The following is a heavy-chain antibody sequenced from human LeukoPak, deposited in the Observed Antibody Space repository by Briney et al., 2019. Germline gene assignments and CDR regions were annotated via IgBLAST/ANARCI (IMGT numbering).Heavy chain of an antibody. Sequence: GGSLRLSCATSGFTFSNACMNWVRQAPGKGLEWVGRIRSNSDGGTIDYAAPVKGRFTLSRDDSKTTLYLQMNSLQTEDTAVYYCATDFYDSTWGQGTLVTVSS. J-gene: IGHJ5*02. CDR1: GFTFSNAC. V-gene: IGHV3-15*07. D-gene: IGHD3-22*01. CDR3: ATDFYDST. CDR2: IRSNSDGGTI.